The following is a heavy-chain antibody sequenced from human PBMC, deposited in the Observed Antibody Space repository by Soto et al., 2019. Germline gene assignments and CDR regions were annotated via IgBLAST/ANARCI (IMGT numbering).Heavy chain of an antibody. Sequence: EVQLVASGGDLIQPGGSLRLSCVVSGFSVSDNYLTWVRQAPGKGPECVSVIYADGRTYYTGSVMGRFTLSGDNYRNTLFPQMSSLRVDDTAMYYGTGVWYGVGGNWGQGTLVSVSS. D-gene: IGHD2-8*01. CDR3: TGVWYGVGGN. V-gene: IGHV3-53*01. CDR2: IYADGRT. J-gene: IGHJ4*02. CDR1: GFSVSDNY.